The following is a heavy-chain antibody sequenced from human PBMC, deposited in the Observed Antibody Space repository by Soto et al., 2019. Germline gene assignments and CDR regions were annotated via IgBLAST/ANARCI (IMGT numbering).Heavy chain of an antibody. CDR3: AGGGVRGVITRTRDYYGMDV. D-gene: IGHD3-10*01. J-gene: IGHJ6*02. Sequence: GESLKVSCKGSGYSFSNYWIVWVRQMPGKGLEWMGIIYPGDSDTRYSPSFQGQVTISADKSISTAYLQWSSLKASDTAMYYCAGGGVRGVITRTRDYYGMDVWGQGTTVTVSS. CDR1: GYSFSNYW. V-gene: IGHV5-51*01. CDR2: IYPGDSDT.